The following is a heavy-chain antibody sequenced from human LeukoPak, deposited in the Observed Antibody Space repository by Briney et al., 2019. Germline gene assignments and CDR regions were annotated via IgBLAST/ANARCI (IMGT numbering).Heavy chain of an antibody. J-gene: IGHJ4*02. CDR1: GGSISSYY. V-gene: IGHV4-4*07. CDR3: ARDLRGGDAYSSSWYHDY. Sequence: PSETLSLTCTVSGGSISSYYWSWIRQPAGKGLEWIGRIYTSGSTNYNPSLKSRVTMSVDTSKNQFSLKLSSVTAADTAVYYCARDLRGGDAYSSSWYHDYWGQGTLVTVSS. D-gene: IGHD6-13*01. CDR2: IYTSGST.